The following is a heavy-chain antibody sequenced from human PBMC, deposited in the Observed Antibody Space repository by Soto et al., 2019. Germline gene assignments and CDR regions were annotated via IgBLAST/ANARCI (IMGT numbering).Heavy chain of an antibody. V-gene: IGHV1-46*03. CDR1: GYTFTSYY. Sequence: ASVKVSCKASGYTFTSYYMHWVRQAPGQGLEWMGIINPSGGSTSYAQKFQGRVTTTRDTSTSTVYMELSSLRSEDTAVYYCARAHPPYDILTGYYYGMDVWGQGTTVTVSS. CDR2: INPSGGST. J-gene: IGHJ6*02. CDR3: ARAHPPYDILTGYYYGMDV. D-gene: IGHD3-9*01.